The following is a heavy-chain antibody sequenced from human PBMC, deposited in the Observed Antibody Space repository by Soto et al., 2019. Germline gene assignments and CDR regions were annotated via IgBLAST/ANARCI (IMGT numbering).Heavy chain of an antibody. CDR3: STGGYFLDY. J-gene: IGHJ4*02. D-gene: IGHD3-16*01. V-gene: IGHV3-15*01. Sequence: ESGGGLVKPGGSLRLSCAASGFIFSNAWMNWVRQAPGKGLEWVGRIKSKTDGETTDYAAPVKGRFTISRDDSKNTVYLQMNNLKTEDTAVYYCSTGGYFLDYWGQGTLVTVSS. CDR1: GFIFSNAW. CDR2: IKSKTDGETT.